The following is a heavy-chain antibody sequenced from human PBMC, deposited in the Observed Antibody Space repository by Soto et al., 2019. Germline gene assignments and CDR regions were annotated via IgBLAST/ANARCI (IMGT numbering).Heavy chain of an antibody. CDR3: ASAAVTGTAGLDF. J-gene: IGHJ4*02. CDR2: INPNSGGT. D-gene: IGHD6-19*01. V-gene: IGHV1-2*02. CDR1: GYTFSGYY. Sequence: VASVKVSCKASGYTFSGYYMHWVRQAPGHGLEWMGWINPNSGGTKSAEKFQGRVTMTRDTSISTAYMELSRLTSDDTAVYYCASAAVTGTAGLDFWGQGTQVTVSA.